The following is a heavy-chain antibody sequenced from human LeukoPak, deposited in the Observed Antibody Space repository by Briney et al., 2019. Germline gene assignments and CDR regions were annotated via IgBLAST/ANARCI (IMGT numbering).Heavy chain of an antibody. CDR1: GYTFTSYA. CDR3: ARDLAQGIAAADEFDY. D-gene: IGHD6-13*01. J-gene: IGHJ4*02. CDR2: INTNTGNP. Sequence: GASVKVSCKASGYTFTSYAMNWVRQAPGQGLEWMGWINTNTGNPTYAQGFTGRFVFSLDTSVSTAYLQISSLKAEDTAVYYCARDLAQGIAAADEFDYWGQGTLVTVSS. V-gene: IGHV7-4-1*02.